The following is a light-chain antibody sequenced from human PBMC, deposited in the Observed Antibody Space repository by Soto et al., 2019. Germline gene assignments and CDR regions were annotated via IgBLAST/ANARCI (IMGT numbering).Light chain of an antibody. CDR1: QSVSSNN. Sequence: EIVLTQSPGTLSLSPGERATLSCRASQSVSSNNLAWYQQRPGQAPRVVIYGASTRATGIQERFSGSGSGTVFTLTISQLEPDDFAVYSCQQYGRSPFTFGPGTKVDIK. CDR2: GAS. CDR3: QQYGRSPFT. J-gene: IGKJ3*01. V-gene: IGKV3-20*01.